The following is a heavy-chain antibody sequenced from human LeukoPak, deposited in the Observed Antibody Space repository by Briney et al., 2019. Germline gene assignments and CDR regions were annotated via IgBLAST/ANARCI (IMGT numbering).Heavy chain of an antibody. J-gene: IGHJ5*02. CDR2: ISSSSSTI. CDR1: GFTFSSYS. D-gene: IGHD3-10*01. V-gene: IGHV3-48*01. CDR3: ARVLLGSWDWFDP. Sequence: PGGSLRLSCAASGFTFSSYSMNWVRQAPGKGLEWVSYISSSSSTIYYADSVKGRFTISRDNAKNSLYLQMNSLRAEDTAVYYCARVLLGSWDWFDPWGQGTLVTVSS.